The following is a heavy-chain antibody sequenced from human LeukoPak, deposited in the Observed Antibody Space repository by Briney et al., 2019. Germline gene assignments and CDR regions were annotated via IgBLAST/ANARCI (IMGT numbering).Heavy chain of an antibody. D-gene: IGHD6-25*01. CDR2: INGNSGDT. CDR1: GYTFSGYY. Sequence: RASVKVSCKASGYTFSGYYMHWVRQAPGQGLQWMGWINGNSGDTNYAQEFQGRVTMTRDTSISTASMELRSLTSDDTAVYYCARVASGTLDYWGQGTLVTVSS. CDR3: ARVASGTLDY. J-gene: IGHJ4*02. V-gene: IGHV1-2*02.